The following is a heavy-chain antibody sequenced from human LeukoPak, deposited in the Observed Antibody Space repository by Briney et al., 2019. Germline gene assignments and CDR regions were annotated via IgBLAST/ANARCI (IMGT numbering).Heavy chain of an antibody. V-gene: IGHV4-4*02. Sequence: PSGTLSLTCAASGGSISSSTWWRWVRQPPGKGLEWIGEISHTGSTNYNPSLESRVTISVDKSKNQFSLRLSSVTAADTAVYFCARVPGTTPFDYWGQGTLVTVSS. CDR2: ISHTGST. J-gene: IGHJ4*02. D-gene: IGHD1-1*01. CDR3: ARVPGTTPFDY. CDR1: GGSISSSTW.